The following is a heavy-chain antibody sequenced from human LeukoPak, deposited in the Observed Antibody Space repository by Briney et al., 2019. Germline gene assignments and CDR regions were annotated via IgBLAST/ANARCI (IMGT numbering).Heavy chain of an antibody. Sequence: SETLSLTCAVYGGSFSGYYWSWIRQPPGKGLEWIGEINHSGSTNYNPSLKSRVTISVDTSKNQFSLKLSSVTAADPAVYYCARPYYDSSGYYYDFAFDIWGQGTMVTVSS. J-gene: IGHJ3*02. CDR3: ARPYYDSSGYYYDFAFDI. V-gene: IGHV4-34*01. D-gene: IGHD3-22*01. CDR2: INHSGST. CDR1: GGSFSGYY.